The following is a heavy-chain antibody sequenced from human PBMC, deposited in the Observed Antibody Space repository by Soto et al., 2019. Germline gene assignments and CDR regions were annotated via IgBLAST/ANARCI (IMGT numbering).Heavy chain of an antibody. CDR1: GYTFTGYY. CDR3: ARGATLLYCSSTSCLNDAFDI. CDR2: INPNSGGT. D-gene: IGHD2-2*01. Sequence: ASVKVSCKASGYTFTGYYMHWVRQAPGQGLEWMGWINPNSGGTNYAQKFQGWDTMTRGTSISTAYMELSRLRSDDTAVYYCARGATLLYCSSTSCLNDAFDIWGQGTMVTVSS. V-gene: IGHV1-2*04. J-gene: IGHJ3*02.